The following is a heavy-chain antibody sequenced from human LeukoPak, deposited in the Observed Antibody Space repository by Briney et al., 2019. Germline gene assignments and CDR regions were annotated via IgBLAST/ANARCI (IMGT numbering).Heavy chain of an antibody. CDR3: ARDGALYCSGGSCYYRY. V-gene: IGHV1-18*01. CDR2: ISAYNGNT. J-gene: IGHJ4*02. CDR1: GYTFTSYG. D-gene: IGHD2-15*01. Sequence: ASVKVSCKASGYTFTSYGISWVRQAPGQGLEWMGWISAYNGNTNYAQKLQGRVTMTTDTSTSTAYMELRSLRSDDTAVYYCARDGALYCSGGSCYYRYWGQGTLVTVSS.